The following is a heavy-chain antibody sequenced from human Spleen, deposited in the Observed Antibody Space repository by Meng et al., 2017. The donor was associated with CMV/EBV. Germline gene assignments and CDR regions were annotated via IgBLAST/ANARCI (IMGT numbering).Heavy chain of an antibody. CDR1: GFTFTDYY. Sequence: ASVKVSCKASGFTFTDYYIHWVRQAPGQGFEWMGWINPNSGATNYPQKFQGRFTMTRDTSISTAYMELRSLTSDDTAVYYCARVDIIIPAVLVPMYYYYGMDVWGHGTTVTVSS. D-gene: IGHD3-3*01. J-gene: IGHJ6*02. V-gene: IGHV1-2*02. CDR2: INPNSGAT. CDR3: ARVDIIIPAVLVPMYYYYGMDV.